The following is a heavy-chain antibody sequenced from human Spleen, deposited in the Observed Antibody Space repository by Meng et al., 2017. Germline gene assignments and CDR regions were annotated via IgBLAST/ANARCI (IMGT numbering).Heavy chain of an antibody. Sequence: GESLKISCAVSGFTFSTSAMSWVRQAPGKGLEWVSAISGSGGSTYYADSVKGRFTISRDNAKNTLYLQMNSLRAEDTAVYYCARGGGSYSGYGMDVWGQGTTVTVSS. V-gene: IGHV3-23*01. CDR2: ISGSGGST. CDR3: ARGGGSYSGYGMDV. J-gene: IGHJ6*02. D-gene: IGHD1-26*01. CDR1: GFTFSTSA.